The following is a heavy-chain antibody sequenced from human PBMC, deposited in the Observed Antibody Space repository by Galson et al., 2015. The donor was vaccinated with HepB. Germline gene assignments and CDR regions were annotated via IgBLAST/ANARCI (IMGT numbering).Heavy chain of an antibody. CDR1: GFTFSSYW. D-gene: IGHD3-10*01. Sequence: SLRLSCAASGFTFSSYWMSWVRQAPGKGLEWVANIKQDGSEKYYVDSVKGRFTISRDNARNSLYLQMNSLRAEDTAVYYCARDAVLLWFGELLDWGQGTLVTVSS. CDR3: ARDAVLLWFGELLD. J-gene: IGHJ4*02. V-gene: IGHV3-7*01. CDR2: IKQDGSEK.